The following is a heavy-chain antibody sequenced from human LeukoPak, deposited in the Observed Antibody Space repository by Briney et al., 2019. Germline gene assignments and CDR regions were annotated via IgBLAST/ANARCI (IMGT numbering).Heavy chain of an antibody. CDR2: IYYSGST. D-gene: IGHD6-19*01. CDR3: ARSYSSGRHAGLYFDY. CDR1: GGSISSYY. Sequence: SETLSLTCTVSGGSISSYYWSWIRQPPGKGLEWIGYIYYSGSTSYNPSLKSRVTISVDTSKNQFSLKLSSVTAADTAVYYCARSYSSGRHAGLYFDYWGQGTLVTVSS. V-gene: IGHV4-59*01. J-gene: IGHJ4*02.